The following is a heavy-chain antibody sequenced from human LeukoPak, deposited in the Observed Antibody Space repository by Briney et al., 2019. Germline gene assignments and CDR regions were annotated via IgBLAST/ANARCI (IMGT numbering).Heavy chain of an antibody. V-gene: IGHV4-4*07. J-gene: IGHJ4*02. D-gene: IGHD6-13*01. CDR2: IYTSGST. Sequence: AETLSLTCTVSGGSISSYYWSWIRQPAGKGLEWIGRIYTSGSTNYNPYLKSRVTMSVDKSKNQFSLKLSSVTAADTAVYYCARGNIAAAGRAFDYWGQGTLVTVSS. CDR1: GGSISSYY. CDR3: ARGNIAAAGRAFDY.